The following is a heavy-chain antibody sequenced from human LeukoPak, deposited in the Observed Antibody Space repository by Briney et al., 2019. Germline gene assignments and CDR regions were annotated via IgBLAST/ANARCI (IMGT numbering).Heavy chain of an antibody. V-gene: IGHV3-66*01. CDR2: IYSGGST. D-gene: IGHD1-14*01. Sequence: GGSLRLSCAASGFTVSSNYMTWVRQAPGKGLEWVSVIYSGGSTYYADSVEDTFTISRDNSKNTLYLQLNSLRVKDTAVYYCAREDPQTGIPTWGRGTLVTVSS. CDR3: AREDPQTGIPT. CDR1: GFTVSSNY. J-gene: IGHJ5*02.